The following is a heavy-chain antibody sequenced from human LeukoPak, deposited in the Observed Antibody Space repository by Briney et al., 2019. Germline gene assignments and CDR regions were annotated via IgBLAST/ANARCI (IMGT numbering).Heavy chain of an antibody. CDR2: IRSRDRTI. CDR3: ARNKLGISEKYMDV. Sequence: GGSLRLSWAASGFTFSTYSINWVRQAPGKGLEGVSYIRSRDRTIYYADSVKGRFTISTDNAENSLYLQMNSLRGEDTAVYYCARNKLGISEKYMDVWGKGTTVTISS. D-gene: IGHD1-7*01. V-gene: IGHV3-48*01. J-gene: IGHJ6*03. CDR1: GFTFSTYS.